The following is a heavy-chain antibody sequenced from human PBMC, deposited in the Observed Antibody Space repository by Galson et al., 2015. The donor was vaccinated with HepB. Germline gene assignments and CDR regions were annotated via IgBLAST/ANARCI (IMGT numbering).Heavy chain of an antibody. J-gene: IGHJ3*02. CDR3: ARGTRVCYGDTCYSGINTFDI. V-gene: IGHV3-21*01. D-gene: IGHD2-15*01. Sequence: SLRLSCAASGFIFSDYTMNWVRQAPGKGLEWVSSITRSSAHTQYADSVKGRITVSRDNAKKSLYLQMNSLRADDTALYYCARGTRVCYGDTCYSGINTFDIWRQVTTVTVAS. CDR1: GFIFSDYT. CDR2: ITRSSAHT.